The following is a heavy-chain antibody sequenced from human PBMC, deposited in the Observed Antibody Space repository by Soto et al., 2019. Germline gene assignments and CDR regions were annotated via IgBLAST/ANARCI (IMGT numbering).Heavy chain of an antibody. CDR3: ARNRPIRVSSGWFDP. CDR2: ISAYNGNT. CDR1: CCTFTSYG. D-gene: IGHD6-19*01. J-gene: IGHJ5*02. Sequence: ASAKVSCKAPCCTFTSYGISSLRQTPGQGLEWMGWISAYNGNTNYAQKLQGRVTMTTDTSTSTAYTELRSLRSDDTAVYYCARNRPIRVSSGWFDPWGQGTLVTVSS. V-gene: IGHV1-18*01.